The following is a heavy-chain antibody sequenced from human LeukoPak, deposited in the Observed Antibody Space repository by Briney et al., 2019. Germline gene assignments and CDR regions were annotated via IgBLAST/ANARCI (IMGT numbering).Heavy chain of an antibody. V-gene: IGHV1-2*02. J-gene: IGHJ4*02. CDR3: ARDGDIVVVVAATPSFSFDY. CDR1: GYTFTGYY. CDR2: INPNSGGT. D-gene: IGHD2-15*01. Sequence: ASVKVSCKASGYTFTGYYMHWVRQAPGQGLEWMGWINPNSGGTNYAQKFQGRVTMTRDTSISTAYMELSRLRSDGTAVYYCARDGDIVVVVAATPSFSFDYWGQGTLVTVSS.